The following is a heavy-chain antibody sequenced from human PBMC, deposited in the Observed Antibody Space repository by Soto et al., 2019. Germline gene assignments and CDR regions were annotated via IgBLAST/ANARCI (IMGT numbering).Heavy chain of an antibody. V-gene: IGHV1-69*06. J-gene: IGHJ6*02. CDR3: ARALDYSTYEGSYYYGMDV. CDR1: GGTVSSYA. D-gene: IGHD4-4*01. CDR2: IIPIFGTA. Sequence: QVQLVQSGAEVKKPGSSVKVSCKASGGTVSSYAISWVRQAPGHGLEWRGGIIPIFGTANYAQKFQGRVTSTADKSTSTAYLELSSLRSEDTAVYYGARALDYSTYEGSYYYGMDVGGQGTTVTVSS.